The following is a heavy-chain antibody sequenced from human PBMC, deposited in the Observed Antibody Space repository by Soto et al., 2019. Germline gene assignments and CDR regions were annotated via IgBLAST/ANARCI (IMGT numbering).Heavy chain of an antibody. CDR3: ARYGSGYRSRASPMDV. J-gene: IGHJ6*02. CDR2: IIPIFGTA. D-gene: IGHD3-22*01. V-gene: IGHV1-69*01. CDR1: GDTFSSYA. Sequence: QVQLVQSGAEVKKPGSSVKVSCKASGDTFSSYAISWMRQAPGQGLERMGGIIPIFGTANYAQKFQGRVTITADESTSTAYMELSSLRSEDTAVYYCARYGSGYRSRASPMDVWGQGTTVTVSS.